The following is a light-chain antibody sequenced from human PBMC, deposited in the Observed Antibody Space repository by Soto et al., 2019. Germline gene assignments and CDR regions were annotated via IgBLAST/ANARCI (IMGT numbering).Light chain of an antibody. CDR2: DVS. V-gene: IGLV2-14*01. Sequence: QSALTQPASVSGSPGQSITISCTGTSSDVGGYNYVCWYQQHPCKAPKLMIYDVSNRPSGVSNRFSGSKSGNTASLTISGLQAEDEADYYCSSYTSSSLYVFRTGTKLTVL. J-gene: IGLJ1*01. CDR1: SSDVGGYNY. CDR3: SSYTSSSLYV.